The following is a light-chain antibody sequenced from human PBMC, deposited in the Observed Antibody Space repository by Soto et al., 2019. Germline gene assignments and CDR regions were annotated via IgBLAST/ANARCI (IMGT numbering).Light chain of an antibody. CDR2: WAS. J-gene: IGKJ2*01. CDR3: QQHFDTPQT. V-gene: IGKV4-1*01. Sequence: DIQMTQSPSSLSASIGDRVTITCRASQGIDRWLAWYQQKPGQPPKLLIYWASTRESGVPDRFSGSGSGTDFTLTINNLQAEDVAVYYCQQHFDTPQTFGQGTKVDI. CDR1: QGIDRW.